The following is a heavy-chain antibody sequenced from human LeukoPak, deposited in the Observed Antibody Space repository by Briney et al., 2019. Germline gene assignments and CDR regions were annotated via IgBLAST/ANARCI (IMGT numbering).Heavy chain of an antibody. V-gene: IGHV3-23*01. D-gene: IGHD2-2*01. CDR2: I. Sequence: GGSLRLSCVASGFTFGDYAMSWVRQAPGKGLEWVSAIDSVKGRFTISRDNSKNTLYLQMKSLRAGDTALYYCVGGYQLLLFDDWGQGTLVTVSS. CDR1: GFTFGDYA. CDR3: VGGYQLLLFDD. J-gene: IGHJ4*02.